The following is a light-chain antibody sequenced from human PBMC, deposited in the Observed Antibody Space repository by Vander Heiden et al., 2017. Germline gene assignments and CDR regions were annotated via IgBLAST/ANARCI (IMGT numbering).Light chain of an antibody. V-gene: IGKV1-39*01. Sequence: DIQMTQSPSSLSASVEDRVTITCRASQSIDNFLNWYQQKPGKAPKLLIYAASKLESWVPSRFSGSGSGTHFSLTISSLQPEDSATYFCQQSYSSPRITFGLGTRLEIE. CDR1: QSIDNF. CDR2: AAS. CDR3: QQSYSSPRIT. J-gene: IGKJ5*01.